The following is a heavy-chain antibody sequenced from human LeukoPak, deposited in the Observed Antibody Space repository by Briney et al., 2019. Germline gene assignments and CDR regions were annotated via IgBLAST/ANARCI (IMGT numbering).Heavy chain of an antibody. CDR1: GFTFSSYS. V-gene: IGHV3-21*03. Sequence: PGGSLRLSCAASGFTFSSYSMKWGRQPPAKGLEWVSSISNSSRYIYYTHSVKGRFTISRDKAKNSLYLQMNTLKAPDTAVYYCARELDYYDSSGYGMFYDFWGQGPLVSVSS. D-gene: IGHD3-22*01. CDR2: ISNSSRYI. J-gene: IGHJ4*02. CDR3: ARELDYYDSSGYGMFYDF.